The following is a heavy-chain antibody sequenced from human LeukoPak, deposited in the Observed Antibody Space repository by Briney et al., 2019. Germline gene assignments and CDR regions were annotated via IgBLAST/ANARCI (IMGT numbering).Heavy chain of an antibody. J-gene: IGHJ4*02. CDR1: GFTFSIYA. CDR3: AKDRPNYYGSNGHYYRRDGDY. Sequence: GGSLRLSCAASGFTFSIYAISWVRQAPGKGLQWVSSITSSGDGTYYADSVKGRFTISRDNSENMLYLQMNSLRVEDTAVYFCAKDRPNYYGSNGHYYRRDGDYWGQGTLVTVSS. V-gene: IGHV3-23*01. CDR2: ITSSGDGT. D-gene: IGHD3-22*01.